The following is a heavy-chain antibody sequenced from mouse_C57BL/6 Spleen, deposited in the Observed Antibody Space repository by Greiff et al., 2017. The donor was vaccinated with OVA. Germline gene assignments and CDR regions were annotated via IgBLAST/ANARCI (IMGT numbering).Heavy chain of an antibody. V-gene: IGHV1-26*01. Sequence: VVEPGASVKISCKASGYTFTDYYMYWVKQSHGKSLGWIGDINPNNVGTSYNQKFKGKATLTVDKSSSTAYMELRSLTSEDSAVYYCERRDDGSSFADWGQGTLVTVSA. CDR2: INPNNVGT. D-gene: IGHD2-3*01. J-gene: IGHJ3*01. CDR3: ERRDDGSSFAD. CDR1: GYTFTDYY.